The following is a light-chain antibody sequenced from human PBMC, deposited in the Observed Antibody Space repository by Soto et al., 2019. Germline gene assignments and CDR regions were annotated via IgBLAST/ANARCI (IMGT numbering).Light chain of an antibody. CDR2: EVS. CDR3: MQGTHWAWS. V-gene: IGKV2-30*02. J-gene: IGKJ1*01. CDR1: QSLIHSDGSTY. Sequence: DVVMTQSPLSLPVTLGQPASISCPSSQSLIHSDGSTYLSWFQQRPGQSPRRLIYEVSDRDSGVTARFNGRWTGTDFTLKISRLEPEDVVVYCCMQGTHWAWSFGQGTEVEI.